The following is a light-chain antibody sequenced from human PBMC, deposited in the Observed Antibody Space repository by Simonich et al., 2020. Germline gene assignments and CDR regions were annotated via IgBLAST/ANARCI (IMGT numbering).Light chain of an antibody. CDR1: SGSIASNY. J-gene: IGLJ3*02. CDR3: QSYDSSNWV. CDR2: EDN. Sequence: NFMLTQPHSVSGSPGQSITISCTRSSGSIASNYVQWYQQRPGRAPTSVIYEDNQSPSGVPDRFSGSIDSSSNSASLTISGLKTEDEADYYCQSYDSSNWVFGGGTKLTVL. V-gene: IGLV6-57*03.